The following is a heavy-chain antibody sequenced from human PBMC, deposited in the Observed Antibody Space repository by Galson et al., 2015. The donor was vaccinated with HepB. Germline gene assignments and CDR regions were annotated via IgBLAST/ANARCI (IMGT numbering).Heavy chain of an antibody. D-gene: IGHD3-22*01. J-gene: IGHJ3*02. Sequence: SVKVSCKASGYTFADYGIVWVRQAPGQGLEWVGWVSPYNGNTNYAQNLQGRVAMTADTSTNTAYMDLRSLRSDDTAIYYCARDGNYFDSSGPKDAFDIWGQGTMVTVSS. V-gene: IGHV1-18*01. CDR1: GYTFADYG. CDR2: VSPYNGNT. CDR3: ARDGNYFDSSGPKDAFDI.